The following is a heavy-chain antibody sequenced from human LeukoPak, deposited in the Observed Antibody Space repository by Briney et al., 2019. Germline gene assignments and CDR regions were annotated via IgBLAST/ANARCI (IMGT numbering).Heavy chain of an antibody. D-gene: IGHD2-8*01. CDR2: ISAYNGNT. Sequence: ASVKVSCQASGSAFTSYGISWVRQAPGQGLEWMGWISAYNGNTNYAQKLQGRVTMTTDTSTSTAYMELRSLRSDDTAVYYCARRRGYCTNGVCYTAKDAFDIWGQGTMVTVSS. J-gene: IGHJ3*02. CDR3: ARRRGYCTNGVCYTAKDAFDI. CDR1: GSAFTSYG. V-gene: IGHV1-18*01.